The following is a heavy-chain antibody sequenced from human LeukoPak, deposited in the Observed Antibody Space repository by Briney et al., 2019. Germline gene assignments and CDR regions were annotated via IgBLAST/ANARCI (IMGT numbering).Heavy chain of an antibody. J-gene: IGHJ4*02. CDR3: ARVVADYCSSTSCYWAFDY. V-gene: IGHV4-59*01. CDR2: IYYSGST. D-gene: IGHD2-2*01. Sequence: SETLSLTCTVSGGSISSYYWSWIRQPPGKGLEWIGYIYYSGSTNYNPSLKSRVTISVDTSKSQFSLKLSSVAAADTAVYYCARVVADYCSSTSCYWAFDYWGQGTLVTVSS. CDR1: GGSISSYY.